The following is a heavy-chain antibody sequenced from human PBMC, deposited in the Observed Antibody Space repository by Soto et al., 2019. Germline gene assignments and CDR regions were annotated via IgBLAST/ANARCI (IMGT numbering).Heavy chain of an antibody. CDR3: AREGVAPYYYYGMDV. J-gene: IGHJ6*02. D-gene: IGHD5-12*01. Sequence: GASVKVSCKASGYTFTRSGISWVRQAPGQGLEWMGWISAYNGDINYAQTFQGRVTMTTDTSTSTVHMEVRSLRSDDTAVYYCAREGVAPYYYYGMDVWGQGTPVTVSS. V-gene: IGHV1-18*01. CDR2: ISAYNGDI. CDR1: GYTFTRSG.